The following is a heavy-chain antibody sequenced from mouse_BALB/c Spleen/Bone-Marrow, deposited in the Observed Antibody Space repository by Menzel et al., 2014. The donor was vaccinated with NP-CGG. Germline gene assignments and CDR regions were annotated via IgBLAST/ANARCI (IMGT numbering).Heavy chain of an antibody. CDR2: IRNKANGYTT. J-gene: IGHJ3*01. V-gene: IGHV7-3*02. Sequence: DVMLVESGGGLVQPGGSLRLSCATSGFTFTDYYMSWVRQPPGKALEWLGFIRNKANGYTTEYSASVKGRFTISRDNSQSILYLQMNTLRAEDSATYYCARDSSGYVRFAYWGQGTLVTVSA. CDR3: ARDSSGYVRFAY. CDR1: GFTFTDYY. D-gene: IGHD3-1*01.